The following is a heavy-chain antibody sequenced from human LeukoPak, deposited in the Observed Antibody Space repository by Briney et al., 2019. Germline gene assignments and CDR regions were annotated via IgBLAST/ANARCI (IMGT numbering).Heavy chain of an antibody. J-gene: IGHJ4*02. CDR3: ARFSGGSWFDY. V-gene: IGHV4-59*01. CDR2: IYYTGST. CDR1: GVSINSYY. Sequence: SENLSLTCTVSGVSINSYYWSWVRQPPGKGLEWIGYIYYTGSTNYNPSLRSRVTMAVDTSRNQFSLKLSSVTAADTAVYYCARFSGGSWFDYWGQGTLVTVSS. D-gene: IGHD6-13*01.